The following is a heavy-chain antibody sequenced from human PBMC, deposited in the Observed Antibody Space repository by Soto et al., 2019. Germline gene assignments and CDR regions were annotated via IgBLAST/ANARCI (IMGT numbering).Heavy chain of an antibody. V-gene: IGHV3-64*01. CDR2: ISTNGVGT. CDR3: ARRARPDFYYMDV. Sequence: EVQLVESGGGLGQAGGAPGPLWSGLGFNPRGLCIGLVRPGSGEGLEYVSGISTNGVGTYYANSVQGRFTISRDNSKNTVYLQMGSLRPEDMAVYYCARRARPDFYYMDVWGKGTTVTVSS. CDR1: FNPRGLC. J-gene: IGHJ6*03. D-gene: IGHD6-6*01.